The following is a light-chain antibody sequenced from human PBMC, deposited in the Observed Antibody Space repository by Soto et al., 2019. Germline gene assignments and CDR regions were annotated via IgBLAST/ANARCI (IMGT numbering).Light chain of an antibody. V-gene: IGLV1-51*01. CDR3: GSWDSSLSANV. CDR1: SSNIGGNS. Sequence: QSVLTQRPSVSAAPGQKVTISCSGSSSNIGGNSVSLYQQLPGTAPKLLIYDDNKRPSGIPDRFSGSKSGTSANLGITGFQTGDEADYYCGSWDSSLSANVFGIGTKVTVL. J-gene: IGLJ1*01. CDR2: DDN.